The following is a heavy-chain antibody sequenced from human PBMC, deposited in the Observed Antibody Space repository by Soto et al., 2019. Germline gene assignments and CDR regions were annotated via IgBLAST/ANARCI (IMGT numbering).Heavy chain of an antibody. Sequence: GASVKVSCKASGGTFSSYAISWVRQAPGQGLEWMGGIIPIFGTANYAQKFQGRVTITADKSTSTAYMELSSMRSEDTAVYYCARYRLVVVPPATSSYYYYGMHFWGQGTTVTVSS. CDR1: GGTFSSYA. CDR2: IIPIFGTA. CDR3: ARYRLVVVPPATSSYYYYGMHF. D-gene: IGHD2-2*01. V-gene: IGHV1-69*06. J-gene: IGHJ6*02.